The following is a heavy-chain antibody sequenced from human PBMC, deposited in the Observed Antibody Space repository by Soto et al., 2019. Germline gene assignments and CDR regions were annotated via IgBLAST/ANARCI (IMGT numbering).Heavy chain of an antibody. CDR3: AKWGWFSSFDY. V-gene: IGHV3-23*01. J-gene: IGHJ4*02. CDR2: ISGSGGST. D-gene: IGHD3-10*01. Sequence: GGSLRLSCAASGFTFSGYAMSWVRQAPGKGLEWVSAISGSGGSTYYADSVKGRFTISRDNAKNTLYLQMNSLRAEDTAVYYCAKWGWFSSFDYWGQGTLVTVSS. CDR1: GFTFSGYA.